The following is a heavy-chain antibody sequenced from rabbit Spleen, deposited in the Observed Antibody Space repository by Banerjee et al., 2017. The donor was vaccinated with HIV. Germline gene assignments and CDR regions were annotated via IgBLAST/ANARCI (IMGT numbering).Heavy chain of an antibody. V-gene: IGHV1S40*01. CDR3: ARRIDGYGGFDL. D-gene: IGHD6-1*01. CDR2: IYTGSGKT. Sequence: VESGGGLVKPGASLTLTCTASGFTLSGGYMCWVRQAPGKGLEWLGCIYTGSGKTYYASWAKGRFTISKTSSTTVTLQMTSLTAADTATYFCARRIDGYGGFDLWGQGTLVTVS. J-gene: IGHJ4*01. CDR1: GFTLSGGY.